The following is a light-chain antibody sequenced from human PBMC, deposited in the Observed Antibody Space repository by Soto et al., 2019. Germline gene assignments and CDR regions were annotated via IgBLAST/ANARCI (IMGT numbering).Light chain of an antibody. V-gene: IGKV3-20*01. CDR1: QSVSSSY. CDR3: QQYGSSPWT. CDR2: GAS. J-gene: IGKJ1*01. Sequence: EIVLTQSPGTLSLSQGEGATLSCRASQSVSSSYFAWYQQKPGQAPRLLIYGASSRATGIPDRFSGSGSGTDFSLPISRLEPEDFAVYYCQQYGSSPWTFGQGNKVETK.